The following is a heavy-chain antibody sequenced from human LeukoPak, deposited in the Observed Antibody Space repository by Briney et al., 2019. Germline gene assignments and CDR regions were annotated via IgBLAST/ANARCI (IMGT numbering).Heavy chain of an antibody. Sequence: PSETLSLTCTVSGGSISSYYWSWIRQPPGKGLEWIGYIYYSGSTNYNPSLKSRVTISVDTSKNQFSLKLSSVTAADTAVYYCARGSVYPRFYYGSGSYAWFDPWGQGTLVTVSS. D-gene: IGHD3-10*01. CDR1: GGSISSYY. J-gene: IGHJ5*02. V-gene: IGHV4-59*12. CDR2: IYYSGST. CDR3: ARGSVYPRFYYGSGSYAWFDP.